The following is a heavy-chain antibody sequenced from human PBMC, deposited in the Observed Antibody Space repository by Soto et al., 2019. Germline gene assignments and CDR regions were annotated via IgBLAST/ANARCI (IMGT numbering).Heavy chain of an antibody. CDR2: IWYDGSNK. J-gene: IGHJ3*02. CDR1: GFTFSSYG. CDR3: ARGRPDAFDI. V-gene: IGHV3-33*01. Sequence: QVQLVESGGGVVQPGRSLRLSCAASGFTFSSYGMHWVRQAPGKGLEWVAFIWYDGSNKYYADSVKGRFTISRDNSKNTLYLQMNSLRVEDTAVYHCARGRPDAFDIWGQGTMVTVSS.